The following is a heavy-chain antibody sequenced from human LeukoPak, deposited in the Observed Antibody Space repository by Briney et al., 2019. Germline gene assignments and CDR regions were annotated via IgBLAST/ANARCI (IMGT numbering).Heavy chain of an antibody. CDR3: ARGALWFGELLRYPYYGMDV. Sequence: GGSLRLSCAASGFTFSSYEMNWVRQAPGKGLEWVSYISSSGSTIYYADSVKGRFTISRDNAKNSLYLQMNSLRAEDTAVYYCARGALWFGELLRYPYYGMDVWGKGTTVTVSS. CDR1: GFTFSSYE. D-gene: IGHD3-10*01. V-gene: IGHV3-48*03. J-gene: IGHJ6*04. CDR2: ISSSGSTI.